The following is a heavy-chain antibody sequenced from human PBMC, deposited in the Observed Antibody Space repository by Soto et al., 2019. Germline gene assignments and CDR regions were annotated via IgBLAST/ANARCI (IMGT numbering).Heavy chain of an antibody. D-gene: IGHD3-22*01. CDR3: ARDRGRPDLRDTHQYDSSDLDSGMDV. CDR2: INQDGSEK. CDR1: GFTFSSYW. J-gene: IGHJ6*02. Sequence: EVRLVESGGGLVQPGGSLTLSCAASGFTFSSYWMTWVRQAPGKGLEWVANINQDGSEKYYMDSMKGRFTISRDNAKNSLLLQLNSLRAEDTAVSSCARDRGRPDLRDTHQYDSSDLDSGMDVWGQGTT. V-gene: IGHV3-7*01.